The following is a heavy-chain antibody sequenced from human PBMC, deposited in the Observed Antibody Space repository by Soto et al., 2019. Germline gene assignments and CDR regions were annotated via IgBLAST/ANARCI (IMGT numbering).Heavy chain of an antibody. J-gene: IGHJ6*02. V-gene: IGHV1-69*13. Sequence: SVKVSCKASGGTFSSYAISWVRQAPGQGLEWMGGIIPIFGTANYAQKFQGRVTITADESTSTAYMELSSLRSEDTAVYYCARDDPAMVTSYYYGMDVWGQGTTVTVSS. CDR1: GGTFSSYA. D-gene: IGHD5-18*01. CDR3: ARDDPAMVTSYYYGMDV. CDR2: IIPIFGTA.